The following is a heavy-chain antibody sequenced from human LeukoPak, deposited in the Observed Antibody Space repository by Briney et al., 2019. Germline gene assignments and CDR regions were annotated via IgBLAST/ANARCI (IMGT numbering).Heavy chain of an antibody. J-gene: IGHJ4*02. CDR2: INPNSGGT. CDR3: ARGSRGRWLQFTYFDY. Sequence: ASVTVSCKASGYTFTGYYMHWVRQAPGQGLEWMGRINPNSGGTNYAQKFQGRVTMTRDTSISTAYMELSRLRSDDTAVYYCARGSRGRWLQFTYFDYWGQGTLVTVSS. D-gene: IGHD5-24*01. CDR1: GYTFTGYY. V-gene: IGHV1-2*06.